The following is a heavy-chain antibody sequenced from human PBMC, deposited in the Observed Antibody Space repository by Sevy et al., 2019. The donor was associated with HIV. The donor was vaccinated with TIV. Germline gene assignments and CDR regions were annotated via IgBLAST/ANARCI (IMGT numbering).Heavy chain of an antibody. Sequence: SETLSLTCTVSGGSISSSSYYWGWIRQPPGKGLEWIGSIYYSGSTYYNPSLKSRVTISVDTSKNQFSLMLSSVTAADTAVYDCARLFLAATWWYFDLWGRGTLVTVSS. CDR1: GGSISSSSYY. CDR3: ARLFLAATWWYFDL. V-gene: IGHV4-39*01. D-gene: IGHD2-15*01. CDR2: IYYSGST. J-gene: IGHJ2*01.